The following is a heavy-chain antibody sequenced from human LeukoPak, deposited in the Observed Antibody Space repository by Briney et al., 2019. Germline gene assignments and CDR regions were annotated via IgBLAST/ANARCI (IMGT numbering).Heavy chain of an antibody. CDR3: AKDRIFGVVIISYYMDV. V-gene: IGHV3-23*01. Sequence: GGSLRLSYAASGFTVSNNYMSWVRQAPGKGLEWVSAISGSGGSTYYADSVKGRFTISRDNSKNTLYLQMNSLRAEDTAVYYCAKDRIFGVVIISYYMDVWGKGTTVTVSS. CDR2: ISGSGGST. CDR1: GFTVSNNY. D-gene: IGHD3-3*01. J-gene: IGHJ6*03.